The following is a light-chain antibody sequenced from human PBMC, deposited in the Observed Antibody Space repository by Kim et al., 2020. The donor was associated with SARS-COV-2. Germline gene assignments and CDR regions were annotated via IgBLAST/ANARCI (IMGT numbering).Light chain of an antibody. J-gene: IGKJ2*01. CDR3: QQYNKWMYT. CDR2: GAS. CDR1: QSVSSN. Sequence: SVSPGERATLSCRARQSVSSNLAWYQKKPGQAPRLVIYGASTRAAGVPARFSGSVSGAEFTLTISNLQPEDCAVYYCQQYNKWMYTFGQGTKLEI. V-gene: IGKV3D-15*01.